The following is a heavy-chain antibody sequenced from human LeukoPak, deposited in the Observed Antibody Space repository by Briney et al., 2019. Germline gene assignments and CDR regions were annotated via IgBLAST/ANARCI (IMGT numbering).Heavy chain of an antibody. CDR3: ARATGSGYDLGIYYFDY. J-gene: IGHJ4*02. V-gene: IGHV3-30*03. D-gene: IGHD5-12*01. Sequence: GRSLRLSCAASGFTFSSYGMHWVRQAPGRGLDWVAVISIDGTTKYYADSVRGRFTISSDSSKHTVYLQMNSLRPEDTAVYYCARATGSGYDLGIYYFDYWGQGTLVTVSS. CDR2: ISIDGTTK. CDR1: GFTFSSYG.